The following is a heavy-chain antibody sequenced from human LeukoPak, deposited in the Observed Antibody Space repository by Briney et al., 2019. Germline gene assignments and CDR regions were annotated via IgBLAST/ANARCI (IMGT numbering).Heavy chain of an antibody. Sequence: SVKVSCKTSGGTFNNSAISWVRQAPGRGLEWLGGIMPLFGTAGYAQKFQGRVTITKDESTRTVYLELTSLTSDDTAVYYCARDVHGDYGSGWFDPWGQGTLVSVSS. CDR3: ARDVHGDYGSGWFDP. J-gene: IGHJ5*02. V-gene: IGHV1-69*05. D-gene: IGHD4-17*01. CDR1: GGTFNNSA. CDR2: IMPLFGTA.